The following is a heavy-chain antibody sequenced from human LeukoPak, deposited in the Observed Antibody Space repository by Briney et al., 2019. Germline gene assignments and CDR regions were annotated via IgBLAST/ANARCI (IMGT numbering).Heavy chain of an antibody. CDR2: IIPIFGTA. J-gene: IGHJ4*02. CDR1: GGTFSSYA. V-gene: IGHV1-69*13. D-gene: IGHD6-13*01. CDR3: ARDLGGSSWTLGY. Sequence: SVKVSCKASGGTFSSYAISWVRQAPGQGLEWMGGIIPIFGTANYAQKFQGRVTITADESTSTAYMELSSLRSEDTAVYYCARDLGGSSWTLGYWGQGTLVTVSS.